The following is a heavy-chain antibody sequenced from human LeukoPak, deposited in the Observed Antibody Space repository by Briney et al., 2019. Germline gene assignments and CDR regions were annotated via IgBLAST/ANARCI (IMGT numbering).Heavy chain of an antibody. CDR1: GGTFSSYA. CDR3: ARVVVPAAILRGEYYFDY. V-gene: IGHV1-69*01. Sequence: SVKVSCKASGGTFSSYAISWVRQAPGQGLEWMGGIIPIFGTANYAQKFQGRVTITADESTSTAYMELSSLRSEDTAVYYCARVVVPAAILRGEYYFDYWGQGTLVTVSS. CDR2: IIPIFGTA. J-gene: IGHJ4*02. D-gene: IGHD2-2*02.